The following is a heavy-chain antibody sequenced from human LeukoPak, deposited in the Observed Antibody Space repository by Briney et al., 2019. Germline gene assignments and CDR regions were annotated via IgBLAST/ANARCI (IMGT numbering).Heavy chain of an antibody. J-gene: IGHJ4*02. CDR2: IYSGGST. D-gene: IGHD2-2*01. Sequence: GGSLRLSCAASGFTVSSNYMSWVRQAPGKGLGWVSVIYSGGSTYYADSVKGRFTISRDNSKNTLYLQMNSLRAEDTAVYYCAKGYCSSTSCPTDYWGQGTLVTVSS. V-gene: IGHV3-66*01. CDR1: GFTVSSNY. CDR3: AKGYCSSTSCPTDY.